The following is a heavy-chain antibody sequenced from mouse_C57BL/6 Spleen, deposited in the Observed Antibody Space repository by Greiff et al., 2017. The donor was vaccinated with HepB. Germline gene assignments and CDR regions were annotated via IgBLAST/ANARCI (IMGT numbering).Heavy chain of an antibody. V-gene: IGHV5-9-1*02. CDR1: GFTFSSYA. CDR3: TRGYYGNFHAMDY. D-gene: IGHD2-1*01. CDR2: IRSGGDSI. J-gene: IGHJ4*01. Sequence: EVQLVESGEGLVKPGGSLKLSCAASGFTFSSYAMSWVRQTPEKRLEWVAYIRSGGDSIYYADTVKGRFTISRDNARNTLYLQMSSLKSEDTAMYYCTRGYYGNFHAMDYWGQGTSVTVSS.